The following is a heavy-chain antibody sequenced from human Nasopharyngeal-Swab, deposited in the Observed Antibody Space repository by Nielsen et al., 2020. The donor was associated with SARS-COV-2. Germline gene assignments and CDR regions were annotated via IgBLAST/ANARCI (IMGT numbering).Heavy chain of an antibody. Sequence: GESLKISCAASGFTFSDYYMSWIRQAPGKGLEWVSSISSSSSYIYYADSVKGRFTISRDNAKNSLYLQMNSLRAEDTAVYYCARGITMVRGGRWFDPWGQGTLVTVSS. CDR1: GFTFSDYY. V-gene: IGHV3-11*06. J-gene: IGHJ5*02. CDR2: ISSSSSYI. CDR3: ARGITMVRGGRWFDP. D-gene: IGHD3-10*01.